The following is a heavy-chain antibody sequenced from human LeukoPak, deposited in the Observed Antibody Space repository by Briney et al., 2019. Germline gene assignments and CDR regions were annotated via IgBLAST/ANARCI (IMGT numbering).Heavy chain of an antibody. CDR1: GDSVSSNSAA. CDR2: TYYRSKWYN. J-gene: IGHJ6*02. Sequence: SQTLSLTCAISGDSVSSNSAAWNWIRQSPSRGLEWLGRTYYRSKWYNDYAVSVKSRITINPDTTKNQYSLQPNSVTPEDTAVYYCARDTIVATSEKGYYYYGMDVWGQGTTVTVSS. V-gene: IGHV6-1*01. D-gene: IGHD5-12*01. CDR3: ARDTIVATSEKGYYYYGMDV.